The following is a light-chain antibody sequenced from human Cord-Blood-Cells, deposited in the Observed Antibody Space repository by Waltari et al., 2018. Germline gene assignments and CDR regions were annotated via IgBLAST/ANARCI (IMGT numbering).Light chain of an antibody. V-gene: IGLV2-14*01. CDR2: DVS. Sequence: QSALTQPASVSGSPGQSITISCTGTRSDVGGYNSVSWYQQHPGKAPKLMIYDVSNRPSGVSNRFSGSKSGNTASLTISGLQAEDEADYYCSSYTSSSNVFGTGTKVTVL. CDR3: SSYTSSSNV. CDR1: RSDVGGYNS. J-gene: IGLJ1*01.